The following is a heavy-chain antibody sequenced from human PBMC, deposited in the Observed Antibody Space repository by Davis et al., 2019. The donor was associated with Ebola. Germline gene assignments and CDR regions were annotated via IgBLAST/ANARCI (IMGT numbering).Heavy chain of an antibody. CDR1: GYTFTGYY. V-gene: IGHV1-2*02. D-gene: IGHD2-15*01. CDR2: INPNSGDT. CDR3: ARELHGGEFNY. Sequence: ASVKVSCKASGYTFTGYYLHWVRQAPGQGLEWMGWINPNSGDTNYAPKFQGRVTMTTDTSISTAYMDLSSLRSDDTAVFFCARELHGGEFNYWGQGTLVTVTS. J-gene: IGHJ4*02.